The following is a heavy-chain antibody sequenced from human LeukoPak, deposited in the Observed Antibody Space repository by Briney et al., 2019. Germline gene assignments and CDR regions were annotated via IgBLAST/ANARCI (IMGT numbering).Heavy chain of an antibody. D-gene: IGHD1-7*01. CDR1: GYTFTSYD. CDR2: MNPNSGNT. Sequence: ASVKVSCKASGYTFTSYDINWVRQATGQGLEWMGWMNPNSGNTGYAQKFQGRVTITRNTSISTAYMELSSLRSEDTAVYYCARINWNCGGFDYWGQGTLVTVSS. V-gene: IGHV1-8*03. CDR3: ARINWNCGGFDY. J-gene: IGHJ4*02.